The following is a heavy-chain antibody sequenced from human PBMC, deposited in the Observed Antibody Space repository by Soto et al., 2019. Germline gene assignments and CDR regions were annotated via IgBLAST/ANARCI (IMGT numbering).Heavy chain of an antibody. CDR1: GGTFSSYA. D-gene: IGHD1-1*01. CDR2: IIPIFGTA. J-gene: IGHJ3*02. Sequence: QVQLVQSGAEVKKPGSSVKVSCKASGGTFSSYAISWVRQAPGQGLEWMGGIIPIFGTANYAQKCQGRVTNTADECTSTAYMERSSLRSEDTAVYYCARDRISNHDDAFDIWGQGTMVTVSS. V-gene: IGHV1-69*01. CDR3: ARDRISNHDDAFDI.